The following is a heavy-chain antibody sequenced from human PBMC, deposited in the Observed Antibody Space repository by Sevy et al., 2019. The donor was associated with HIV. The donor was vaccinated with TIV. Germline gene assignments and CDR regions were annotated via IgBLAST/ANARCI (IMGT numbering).Heavy chain of an antibody. J-gene: IGHJ5*02. CDR2: IRYDGSNK. D-gene: IGHD6-13*01. Sequence: GGSLRLSCAASGFTFSSYGMHWVRQAPGKGLEWVAFIRYDGSNKYYADSVKGRFTISGDNSKNTLYLQMNSLRAEDTAVYYCAKDFDSGYSSSWTPYNWFDPWGQGTLVTVSS. CDR3: AKDFDSGYSSSWTPYNWFDP. V-gene: IGHV3-30*02. CDR1: GFTFSSYG.